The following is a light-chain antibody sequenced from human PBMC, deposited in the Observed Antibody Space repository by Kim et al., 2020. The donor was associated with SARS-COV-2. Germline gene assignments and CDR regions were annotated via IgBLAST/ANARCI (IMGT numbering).Light chain of an antibody. V-gene: IGLV3-21*04. CDR1: NIGGKS. J-gene: IGLJ2*01. CDR3: QVWDSSSDHVV. Sequence: ARGKTARITCGGNNIGGKSVHWYQQKPGQAPVLVIYYDSDRPSGIRERFSGSNSGNTATLTISRVEAGDEADYYCQVWDSSSDHVVFGGGTKLTVL. CDR2: YDS.